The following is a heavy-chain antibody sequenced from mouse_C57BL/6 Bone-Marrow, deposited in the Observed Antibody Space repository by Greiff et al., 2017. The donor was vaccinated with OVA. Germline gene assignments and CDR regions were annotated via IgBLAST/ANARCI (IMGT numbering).Heavy chain of an antibody. J-gene: IGHJ1*03. CDR1: GFSLTSYG. V-gene: IGHV2-6-1*01. CDR3: ARHEDYGSSFWYFDV. Sequence: VQLQESGPGLVAPSQSLSITCTVSGFSLTSYGVHWVRQPPGKGLEWLVVIWSDGSTTYNSALKSRLSISKDNSKSQVFLKMNSLQTDDTAMYYCARHEDYGSSFWYFDVWGTGTTVTVSS. D-gene: IGHD1-1*01. CDR2: IWSDGST.